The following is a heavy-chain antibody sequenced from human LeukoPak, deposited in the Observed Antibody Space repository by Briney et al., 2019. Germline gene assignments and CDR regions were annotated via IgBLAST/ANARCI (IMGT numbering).Heavy chain of an antibody. D-gene: IGHD2-2*01. J-gene: IGHJ6*03. Sequence: SETLSLTCAVYGGSFSGYYWSWIRQPPGKGLEWIGEINHSGSTNYNPSLKSRVTISVDTSKNQFSLKLSSVTAADTAVYYCARARSDCSSTSCYHYYYYMDVWGKGTTVTVSS. CDR3: ARARSDCSSTSCYHYYYYMDV. CDR1: GGSFSGYY. V-gene: IGHV4-34*01. CDR2: INHSGST.